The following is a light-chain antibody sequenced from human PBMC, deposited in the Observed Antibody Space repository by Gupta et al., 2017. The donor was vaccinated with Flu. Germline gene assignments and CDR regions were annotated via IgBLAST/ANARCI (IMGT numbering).Light chain of an antibody. Sequence: SDLTQPPSASGSPGQSITISCTGTSSDIGAYKYVYWHQQHAGKAPKLIIYEVTKRPSGVPDRFSGSKSGNTASLTVSGRQVEDEGDYYCSSHTGSDTFVFGTGTAVTVL. CDR1: SSDIGAYKY. CDR2: EVT. V-gene: IGLV2-8*01. J-gene: IGLJ1*01. CDR3: SSHTGSDTFV.